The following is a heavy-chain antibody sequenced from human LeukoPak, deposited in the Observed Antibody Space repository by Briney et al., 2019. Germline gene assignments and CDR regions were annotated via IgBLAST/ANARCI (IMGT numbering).Heavy chain of an antibody. D-gene: IGHD3-9*01. J-gene: IGHJ5*02. Sequence: SETLSLTCTVSGGSISSYYWTWIRQPPGKGLEWIGYIYYSGSTNYNPSLKSRVTISVDTSKNQFSLKLSSVTAADTAVYYCARDQSDYDILTGYENWFDPWGQGTLVTVYS. V-gene: IGHV4-59*01. CDR2: IYYSGST. CDR1: GGSISSYY. CDR3: ARDQSDYDILTGYENWFDP.